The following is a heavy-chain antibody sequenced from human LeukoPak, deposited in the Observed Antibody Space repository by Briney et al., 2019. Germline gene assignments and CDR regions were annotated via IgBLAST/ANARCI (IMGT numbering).Heavy chain of an antibody. V-gene: IGHV1-46*01. D-gene: IGHD3-9*01. J-gene: IGHJ4*02. CDR1: GYTFTSYY. CDR2: INPTGGST. Sequence: ASVKVSCKASGYTFTSYYMHWVRQAPGQGLEWMGLINPTGGSTGYAQKLQGRVTMTTDTSTSTAYMELSRLRSDDTAVYYCAREGDVLRYFDWPLDYWGQGTLVTVSS. CDR3: AREGDVLRYFDWPLDY.